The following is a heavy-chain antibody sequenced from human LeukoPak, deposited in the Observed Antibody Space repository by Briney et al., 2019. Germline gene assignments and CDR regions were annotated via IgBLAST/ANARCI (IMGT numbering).Heavy chain of an antibody. J-gene: IGHJ6*04. D-gene: IGHD3-10*02. Sequence: PGGSLGLSCAASGFTFSSYWMSWVRQAPGKGLEWVANIKQDGSEKYYVDSVKGRFTISRDNAKNSLYLQMNSLRAEDTAVYYCAELGITMIGDVWGKGTTVTISS. V-gene: IGHV3-7*01. CDR2: IKQDGSEK. CDR1: GFTFSSYW. CDR3: AELGITMIGDV.